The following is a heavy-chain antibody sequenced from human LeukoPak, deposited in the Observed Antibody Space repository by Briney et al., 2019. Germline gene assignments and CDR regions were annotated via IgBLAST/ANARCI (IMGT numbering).Heavy chain of an antibody. CDR3: ARGGAVERYCSSTSCYWVDAFDI. Sequence: VSLKISCKGSGYSFTSYWISWVRQMLGNGLEWIRRFDPSDSYTNYSPSFQGHVTISADKSINTAYLQWSSLKASDTAMYYCARGGAVERYCSSTSCYWVDAFDIWGQGTMVTVSS. J-gene: IGHJ3*02. V-gene: IGHV5-10-1*01. CDR1: GYSFTSYW. D-gene: IGHD2-2*01. CDR2: FDPSDSYT.